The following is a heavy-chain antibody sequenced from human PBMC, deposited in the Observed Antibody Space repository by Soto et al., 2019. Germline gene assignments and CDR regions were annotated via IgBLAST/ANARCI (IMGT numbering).Heavy chain of an antibody. CDR2: IIPILGIA. D-gene: IGHD2-15*01. CDR3: ARAPYCSGGSCYSDYYYYMDV. J-gene: IGHJ6*03. CDR1: GGTFSSYT. Sequence: SVKVSCKASGGTFSSYTISWVRQAPGQGLEWMGRIIPILGIANYAQKFQGRVTITADKSTSTAYMELSSLRSEDTAVYYCARAPYCSGGSCYSDYYYYMDVWGQGTTVTVSS. V-gene: IGHV1-69*02.